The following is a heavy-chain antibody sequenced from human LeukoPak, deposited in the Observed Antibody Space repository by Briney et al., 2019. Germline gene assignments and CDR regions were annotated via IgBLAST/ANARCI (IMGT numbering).Heavy chain of an antibody. CDR2: ISSSGST. D-gene: IGHD3-22*01. Sequence: SETLSLTCAVSGGSISSGGYSWNWIRQPPGKGLEWIGRISSSGSTNYNPSLKSRVTISVDTSKNQFSLKLSSVTAADTAVYYCARDRYYYDSSGRSTKGFDYWGQGTLVTVSS. CDR3: ARDRYYYDSSGRSTKGFDY. V-gene: IGHV4-61*02. CDR1: GGSISSGGYS. J-gene: IGHJ4*02.